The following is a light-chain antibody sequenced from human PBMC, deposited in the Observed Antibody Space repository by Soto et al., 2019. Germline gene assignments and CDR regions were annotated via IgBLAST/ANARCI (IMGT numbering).Light chain of an antibody. CDR2: GPS. CDR3: QQYNNWPPLT. J-gene: IGKJ4*01. Sequence: EIVMTQSPATLSVSPGERATLSCRPSQSVTSNLAWYQQKPGQAPRLLIYGPSTRATGIPVRFSGSGSGTEFTLTISSLQSEDFAVCYCQQYNNWPPLTFGGGTKVEIK. CDR1: QSVTSN. V-gene: IGKV3-15*01.